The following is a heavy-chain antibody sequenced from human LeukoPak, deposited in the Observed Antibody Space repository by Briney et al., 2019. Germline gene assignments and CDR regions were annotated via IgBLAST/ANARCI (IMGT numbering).Heavy chain of an antibody. V-gene: IGHV1-8*01. J-gene: IGHJ5*02. Sequence: GASVKVSCKASGYTFTSYGINWVRQATGQRLEWMGWMNPKNGATAYAQKFQGRVTMTRDTSIGTAYMELSSLVSEDTAAYYCARMDRLSATPTTDWFDPWGQGTLVTVSS. CDR1: GYTFTSYG. CDR3: ARMDRLSATPTTDWFDP. CDR2: MNPKNGAT. D-gene: IGHD3-16*02.